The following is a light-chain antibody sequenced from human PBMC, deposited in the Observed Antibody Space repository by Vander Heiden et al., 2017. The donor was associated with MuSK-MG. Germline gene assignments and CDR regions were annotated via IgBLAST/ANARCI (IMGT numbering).Light chain of an antibody. J-gene: IGKJ3*01. CDR3: QQYNSYSA. V-gene: IGKV1-5*03. Sequence: DSHMTQSPSTLSASVGDRVTITCRASQSISSWLAWYQQKPGKAPKLLIYKASSLESGVPSRFSGSGSGTEFTLTISRLQPDDFATYYCQQYNSYSAFGPGTKVDIK. CDR2: KAS. CDR1: QSISSW.